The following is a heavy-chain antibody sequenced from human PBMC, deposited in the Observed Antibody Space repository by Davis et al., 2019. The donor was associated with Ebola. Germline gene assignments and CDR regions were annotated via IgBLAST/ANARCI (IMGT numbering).Heavy chain of an antibody. V-gene: IGHV3-30*04. Sequence: GESLKIPCAASGFTFSSFAMHWVRQAPGKGPEWVAVISYDGSNKYYADSVKGRFTTSRDNSKNTLYSQVNSLRAEDTAVYYCASRTHYDFWSGYSPSGMDVWGQGTTVTVSS. CDR3: ASRTHYDFWSGYSPSGMDV. CDR2: ISYDGSNK. J-gene: IGHJ6*02. D-gene: IGHD3-3*01. CDR1: GFTFSSFA.